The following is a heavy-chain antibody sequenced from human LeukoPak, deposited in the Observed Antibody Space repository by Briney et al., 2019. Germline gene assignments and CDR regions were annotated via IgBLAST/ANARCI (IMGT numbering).Heavy chain of an antibody. V-gene: IGHV1-69*13. Sequence: SVKVSCKASGGTFSSYAISWVRQAPGQGLEWMGGIIPIFGTANYAQKFQGRVTITADESTSTAYMELSSLRSEDTAVYYCARAQSDCSSASSRLYYYYGMDVWGQGTTVTVSS. D-gene: IGHD2-2*01. CDR2: IIPIFGTA. CDR1: GGTFSSYA. J-gene: IGHJ6*02. CDR3: ARAQSDCSSASSRLYYYYGMDV.